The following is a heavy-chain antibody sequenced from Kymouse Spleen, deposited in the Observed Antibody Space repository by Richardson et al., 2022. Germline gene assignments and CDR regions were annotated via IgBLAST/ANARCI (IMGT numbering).Heavy chain of an antibody. CDR1: GGSISSSSYY. V-gene: IGHV4-39*01. CDR2: IYYSGST. Sequence: QLQLQESGPGLVKPSETLSLTCTVSGGSISSSSYYWGWIRQPPGKGLEWIGSIYYSGSTYYNPSLKSRVTISVDTSKNQFSLKLSSVTAADTAVYYCARHDILTGYSPFDYWGQGTLVTVSS. J-gene: IGHJ4*02. CDR3: ARHDILTGYSPFDY. D-gene: IGHD3-9*01.